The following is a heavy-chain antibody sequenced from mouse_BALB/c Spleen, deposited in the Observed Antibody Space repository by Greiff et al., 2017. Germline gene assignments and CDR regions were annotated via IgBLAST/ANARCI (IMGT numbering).Heavy chain of an antibody. V-gene: IGHV5-6-4*01. CDR3: TREGYYDYDWFAH. CDR2: ISSGGSYT. J-gene: IGHJ3*01. D-gene: IGHD2-4*01. CDR1: GFTFSSYT. Sequence: EVKLMESGGGLVKPGGSLKLSCAASGFTFSSYTMSWVRQTPEKRLEWVATISSGGSYTYYPDSVKGRFTIFRDNAKNTLYLQMSSLKSEDTAMYYCTREGYYDYDWFAHWGQGTLVTVSA.